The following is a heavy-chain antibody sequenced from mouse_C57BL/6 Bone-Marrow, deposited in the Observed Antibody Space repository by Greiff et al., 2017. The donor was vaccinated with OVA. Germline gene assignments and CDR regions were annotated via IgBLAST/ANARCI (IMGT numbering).Heavy chain of an antibody. CDR2: IHPNSGST. CDR3: ARFSYGGFAY. V-gene: IGHV1-64*01. J-gene: IGHJ3*01. Sequence: QVQLKQPGAELVKPGASVKLSCKASGYTFTSYWMHWVKQRPGQGLEWIGMIHPNSGSTNYNEKFKSKATLTVDKSSSTAYMQLSSLTSEDSAVYYCARFSYGGFAYWGQGTLVTVSA. D-gene: IGHD1-1*02. CDR1: GYTFTSYW.